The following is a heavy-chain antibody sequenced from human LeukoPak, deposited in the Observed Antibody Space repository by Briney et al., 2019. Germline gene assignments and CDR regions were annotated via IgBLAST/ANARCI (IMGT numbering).Heavy chain of an antibody. CDR1: GFTFSSYS. CDR2: ISSSSSYI. D-gene: IGHD3-3*01. Sequence: TGGSLRLSCAASGFTFSSYSMNWVRQAPGKGLEWVSSISSSSSYIYYADSVKGRFTISRDNAKNSLYLQMNSLRAEDTAVYYCARAIFGVVIGCMDVWGKGTTVTVSS. V-gene: IGHV3-21*01. CDR3: ARAIFGVVIGCMDV. J-gene: IGHJ6*03.